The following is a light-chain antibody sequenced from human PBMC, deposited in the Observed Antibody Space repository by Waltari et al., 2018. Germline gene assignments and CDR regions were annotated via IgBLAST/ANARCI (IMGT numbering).Light chain of an antibody. CDR1: QNIGSN. V-gene: IGKV3-15*01. Sequence: EIVMTQSPATLSVSPGDRATLSCRASQNIGSNLAWYQQKPGQAPRLVIYGASTRATDVPARFRGSGSGTEFTLTISSLQSEDFAVYYCLQFTDWPPSLTFGGGTKVQIK. CDR2: GAS. J-gene: IGKJ4*01. CDR3: LQFTDWPPSLT.